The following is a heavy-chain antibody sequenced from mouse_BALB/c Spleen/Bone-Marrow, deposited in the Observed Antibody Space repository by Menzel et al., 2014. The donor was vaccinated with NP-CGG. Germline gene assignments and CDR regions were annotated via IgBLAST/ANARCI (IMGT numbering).Heavy chain of an antibody. D-gene: IGHD1-1*01. CDR1: GFTFSSYY. V-gene: IGHV5-6-2*01. CDR3: ARHQRGSSFSYSDY. J-gene: IGHJ2*01. CDR2: INSNGGLT. Sequence: EVKVVESGGGLVKLGGSLKLSWAASGFTFSSYYMSWVRQTPEKRLELVAAINSNGGLTYYPDTVKGRFTISRDNAKNILYLQMSSLKSDDTALYYCARHQRGSSFSYSDYWGQGTTLTVSS.